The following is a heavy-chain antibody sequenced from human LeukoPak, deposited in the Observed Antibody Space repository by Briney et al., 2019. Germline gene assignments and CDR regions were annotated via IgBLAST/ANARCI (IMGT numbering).Heavy chain of an antibody. V-gene: IGHV3-53*01. D-gene: IGHD6-6*01. CDR1: GFTVGNNY. CDR3: ASLSLGHY. CDR2: IYSGGST. Sequence: PGGSLRLSCAASGFTVGNNYMSWVRQAPGKGLEWVSVIYSGGSTYYADSVKGRFTISRDTSKNTLSLQMNSLRAEDTAVYYCASLSLGHYWGQGTLVTVS. J-gene: IGHJ4*02.